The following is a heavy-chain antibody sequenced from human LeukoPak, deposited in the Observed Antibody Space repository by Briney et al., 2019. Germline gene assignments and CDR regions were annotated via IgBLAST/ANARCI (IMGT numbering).Heavy chain of an antibody. J-gene: IGHJ4*02. CDR3: AKDIVSLQNSGSVDY. CDR2: ISWNSGSI. Sequence: GGSLRLSCAASGFTFDDYAMHWVRQAPGKGLEWVSGISWNSGSIGYADSVKGRFTISRDNAKNSLYLRMNSLRAEDTALYYCAKDIVSLQNSGSVDYWGQGTLVTVSS. V-gene: IGHV3-9*01. CDR1: GFTFDDYA. D-gene: IGHD1-26*01.